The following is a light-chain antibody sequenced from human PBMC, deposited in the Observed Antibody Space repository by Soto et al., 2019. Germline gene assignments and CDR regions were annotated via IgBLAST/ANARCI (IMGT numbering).Light chain of an antibody. V-gene: IGKV1-39*01. CDR3: QLSYTTLFT. Sequence: DIQMTQSPSSLSASVGDRVTITCRASQSISNYLNWYQQKPGKAPKLLIYAASSLQSGVPSRFSGSGSGTDFTLTISILQPEDFATYSCQLSYTTLFTFGPGTNVDI. CDR2: AAS. CDR1: QSISNY. J-gene: IGKJ3*01.